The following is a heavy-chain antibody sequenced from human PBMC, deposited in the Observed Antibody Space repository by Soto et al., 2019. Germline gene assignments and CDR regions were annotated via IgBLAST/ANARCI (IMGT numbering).Heavy chain of an antibody. Sequence: PGGSLRLSCAASGFTFSSYGMHWVRQAPGKGLEWVAVIWYDGSNKYYADSVKGRFTISRDNSKNTLYLQMNSLRAEDTAVYYCARDYHPHIAVASFFDYWGQGTLVTVSS. J-gene: IGHJ4*02. CDR2: IWYDGSNK. V-gene: IGHV3-33*01. CDR3: ARDYHPHIAVASFFDY. D-gene: IGHD6-19*01. CDR1: GFTFSSYG.